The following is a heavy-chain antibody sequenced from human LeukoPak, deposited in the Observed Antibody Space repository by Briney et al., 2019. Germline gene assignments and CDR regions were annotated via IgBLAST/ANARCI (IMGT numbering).Heavy chain of an antibody. V-gene: IGHV3-23*01. CDR2: ISGSGGST. D-gene: IGHD4-17*01. Sequence: GGPLRLFCTASGYIFSLYAMIGVRHAPGKAVMCVSAISGSGGSTYYADSVKGRFTISRDNSKNTLYLQMNNLRAEDTAVYYCAKVESTVNWFDPWGQGTLVTVSS. J-gene: IGHJ5*02. CDR1: GYIFSLYA. CDR3: AKVESTVNWFDP.